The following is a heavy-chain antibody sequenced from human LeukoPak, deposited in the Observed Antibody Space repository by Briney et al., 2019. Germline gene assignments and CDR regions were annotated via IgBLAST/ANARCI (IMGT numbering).Heavy chain of an antibody. CDR1: GYTFTGYY. J-gene: IGHJ4*02. V-gene: IGHV1-2*02. D-gene: IGHD3-22*01. CDR2: INPNSGGT. CDR3: ERYDSSGLLIDY. Sequence: GASVKVSCKASGYTFTGYYMQWVRQAPGQGLEWMGWINPNSGGTNYAQKFQGRVTMTRDTSIGTAYMELSRLRCGDTAVYWCERYDSSGLLIDYWGEGTLVSVSS.